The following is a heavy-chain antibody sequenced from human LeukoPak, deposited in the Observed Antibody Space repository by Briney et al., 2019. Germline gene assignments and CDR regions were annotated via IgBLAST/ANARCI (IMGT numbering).Heavy chain of an antibody. CDR1: GLTFSSYA. D-gene: IGHD3-3*01. J-gene: IGHJ4*02. CDR2: ISGSSGQT. Sequence: GGSLRLSCAASGLTFSSYAMSWVRQAPGKGLEWVSAISGSSGQTYYADSVKGRFTISRDKSKNTLYLQMNSLRAEDTAVYYCAKVGFSEMEWLLYSDHWGQGTLVTVSS. V-gene: IGHV3-23*01. CDR3: AKVGFSEMEWLLYSDH.